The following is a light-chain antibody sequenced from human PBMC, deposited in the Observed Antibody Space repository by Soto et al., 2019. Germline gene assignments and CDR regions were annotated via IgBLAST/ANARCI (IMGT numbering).Light chain of an antibody. V-gene: IGLV2-14*01. CDR2: EVS. CDR3: SLYTSSNTLV. Sequence: QSALTQPASVSGSPGQSITVSCTGTSSDVGGYKYVSWYQHQSGRAPKLIIYEVSNRPSGVSDRFSGSKSGNTASLTISGLQTEDEADYYCSLYTSSNTLVFGGGTQLPVL. CDR1: SSDVGGYKY. J-gene: IGLJ7*01.